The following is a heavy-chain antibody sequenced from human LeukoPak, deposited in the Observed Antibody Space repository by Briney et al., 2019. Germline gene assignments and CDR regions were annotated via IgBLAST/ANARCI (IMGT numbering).Heavy chain of an antibody. J-gene: IGHJ2*01. CDR3: ARIHDYSNYFHWYFDL. D-gene: IGHD4-11*01. CDR1: GFTFRNYA. V-gene: IGHV3-23*01. CDR2: LTGSGDNT. Sequence: GGSLRLSCAASGFTFRNYAMTWVRQAPGKGLEWVSALTGSGDNTYYADSVKGRFTISRDNSKNTLFLQTTSLRAEDTALYYCARIHDYSNYFHWYFDLWGRGTLVTVSS.